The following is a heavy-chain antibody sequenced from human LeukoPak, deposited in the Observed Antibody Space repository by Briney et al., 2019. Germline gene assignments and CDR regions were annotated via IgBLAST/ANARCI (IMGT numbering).Heavy chain of an antibody. CDR1: GGSFSGYY. Sequence: SETLSLTCAVYGGSFSGYYWSWIRQPPGKGLEWIGEINHSGSTNYNPSLKSRVTISVDTSKNQFSLKLSSVTAADTAVYYCARDQYYYDSSGYASLVFWGQGTLVTVSS. D-gene: IGHD3-22*01. J-gene: IGHJ4*02. CDR2: INHSGST. V-gene: IGHV4-34*01. CDR3: ARDQYYYDSSGYASLVF.